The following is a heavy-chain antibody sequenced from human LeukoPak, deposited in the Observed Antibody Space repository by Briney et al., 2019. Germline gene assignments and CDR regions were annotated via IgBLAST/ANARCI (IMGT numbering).Heavy chain of an antibody. CDR2: IYHSGST. V-gene: IGHV4-38-2*02. D-gene: IGHD2-2*02. CDR1: GYSISSGYY. Sequence: SETLSLTCAVSGYSISSGYYWGWIRQPPGKGLEWIGSIYHSGSTYYNPSLKSRVTISTDTSKNQFSLKLTSVTAADTALYYFARDRYTTPFAYWGQGTLVTVSS. J-gene: IGHJ4*02. CDR3: ARDRYTTPFAY.